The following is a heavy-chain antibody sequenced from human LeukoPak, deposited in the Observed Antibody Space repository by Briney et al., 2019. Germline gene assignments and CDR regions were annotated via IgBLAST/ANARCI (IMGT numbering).Heavy chain of an antibody. Sequence: SETLSLTCTVSGGSISSYYWNWVRQPPGKGLEWIGYIHYSGTNYYNPSLKSRVTISVDTSKSQFSLKLSSVTAADTAVYYCARMPIVGATTFDYWGQGTLVTVSS. CDR2: IHYSGTN. D-gene: IGHD1-26*01. J-gene: IGHJ4*02. CDR1: GGSISSYY. V-gene: IGHV4-59*08. CDR3: ARMPIVGATTFDY.